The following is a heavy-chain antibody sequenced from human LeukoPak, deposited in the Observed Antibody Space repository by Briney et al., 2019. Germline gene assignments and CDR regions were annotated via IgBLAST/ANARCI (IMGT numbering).Heavy chain of an antibody. CDR2: ISSSSSTI. CDR1: GFTFSSYS. V-gene: IGHV3-48*02. CDR3: ARGSNIVGPTTYFDF. J-gene: IGHJ4*02. D-gene: IGHD1-26*01. Sequence: GGSLRLSCAASGFTFSSYSMNWVRQAPGKGLEWVSYISSSSSTIYYADSVKGRFSVSRDNAKNSLYLQMNSLRDEDTAVFYCARGSNIVGPTTYFDFWGQGTLVTVSS.